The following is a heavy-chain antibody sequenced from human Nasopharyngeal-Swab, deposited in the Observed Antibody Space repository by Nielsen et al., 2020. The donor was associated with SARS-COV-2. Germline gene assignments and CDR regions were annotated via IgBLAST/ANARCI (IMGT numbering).Heavy chain of an antibody. D-gene: IGHD6-13*01. Sequence: ASVKVSCKASGGTFSSYAISWVRQAPGQGLEWMGWINTNTGNPTYAQGFTGRFVFSLDTSVSTAYLQISSLKAEDTAVYYCARGSLTYSSSWYFDYWGQGTLVTVSS. J-gene: IGHJ4*02. CDR2: INTNTGNP. V-gene: IGHV7-4-1*02. CDR3: ARGSLTYSSSWYFDY. CDR1: GGTFSSYA.